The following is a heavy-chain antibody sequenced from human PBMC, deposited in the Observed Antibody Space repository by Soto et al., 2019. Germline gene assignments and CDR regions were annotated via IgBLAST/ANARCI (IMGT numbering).Heavy chain of an antibody. D-gene: IGHD6-19*01. CDR2: INPNSGGA. V-gene: IGHV1-2*02. J-gene: IGHJ4*02. CDR3: AREYSNGLIRIDH. CDR1: GYSLPAYY. Sequence: ASVKVSCKASGYSLPAYYIHWVRQAPGQGLEWMGWINPNSGGANYAQKFQGRVTMTSDTSINTAYMELSSLRSDDTAVYYCAREYSNGLIRIDHWGPGTVVTVSS.